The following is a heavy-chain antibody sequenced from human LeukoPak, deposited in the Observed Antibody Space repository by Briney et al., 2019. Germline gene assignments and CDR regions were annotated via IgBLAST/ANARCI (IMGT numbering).Heavy chain of an antibody. D-gene: IGHD2-21*02. V-gene: IGHV4-39*01. J-gene: IGHJ6*02. CDR2: IYHSGST. CDR3: ARTYRGGDCYSEPINHYYYYGMDV. Sequence: PSETLSLTCSISETSISRSYYYWGWIRQSPGKGLEWIGSIYHSGSTFYNPSLKTRVTISADTSKNQFSLKLSSVTAADTAVYYCARTYRGGDCYSEPINHYYYYGMDVWGQGTTVTVSS. CDR1: ETSISRSYYY.